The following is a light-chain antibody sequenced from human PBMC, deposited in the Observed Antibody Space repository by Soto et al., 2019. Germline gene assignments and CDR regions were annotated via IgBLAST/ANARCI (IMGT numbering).Light chain of an antibody. CDR3: QQYAASPLT. CDR2: HAS. V-gene: IGKV3-20*01. CDR1: QTVGRNY. Sequence: EIVLTQSPGTLSLSPGERATLSCRASQTVGRNYLAWYQQKPGQAPRLLIYHASNRATGIPDRFSGSGSGIDFTLTISRLEPEDFAVYYCQQYAASPLTFGGGAKVEI. J-gene: IGKJ4*01.